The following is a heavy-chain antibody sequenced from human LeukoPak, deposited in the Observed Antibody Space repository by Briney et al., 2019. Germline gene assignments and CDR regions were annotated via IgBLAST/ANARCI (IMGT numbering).Heavy chain of an antibody. CDR1: GFTFSSYA. V-gene: IGHV3-23*01. D-gene: IGHD6-19*01. CDR3: AKGGYRAVAGAAFDI. Sequence: PGGSLRLSCAASGFTFSSYAMSWVRQAPGKGLEWVSAISGSGGSTYYADSVKGRFTISRDNSKNTLYLQTNSLRAEDTAVYYCAKGGYRAVAGAAFDIWGQGTMVTVSS. CDR2: ISGSGGST. J-gene: IGHJ3*02.